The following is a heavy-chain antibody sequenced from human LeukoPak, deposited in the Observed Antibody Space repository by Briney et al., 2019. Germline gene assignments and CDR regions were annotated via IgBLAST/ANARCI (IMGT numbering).Heavy chain of an antibody. V-gene: IGHV4-59*11. Sequence: SETLSLTCTVSGGSISSHYWSWIRQPAGKGLEWIGYIYYSGSTNYNPSLKSRVTISVDTSKNQFSLKLSSVTAADTAVYYCARLGYYYYMDVWGKGTTVTVSS. J-gene: IGHJ6*03. CDR1: GGSISSHY. D-gene: IGHD6-6*01. CDR3: ARLGYYYYMDV. CDR2: IYYSGST.